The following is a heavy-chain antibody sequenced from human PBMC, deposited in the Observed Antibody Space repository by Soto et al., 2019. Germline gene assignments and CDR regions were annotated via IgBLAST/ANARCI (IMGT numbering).Heavy chain of an antibody. CDR3: AIMSSSWDYQLGY. Sequence: QVQLVESGGGVVQPGRSVRLSCAASGFTFSSYGMHWVRQAPGKGLEWVAVISYDGSNKYYADSVKGRFTISRDNSKNTLYLQMNSLRAEDTAVYYCAIMSSSWDYQLGYWGQGTLVTVSS. J-gene: IGHJ4*02. CDR2: ISYDGSNK. V-gene: IGHV3-30*03. CDR1: GFTFSSYG. D-gene: IGHD6-13*01.